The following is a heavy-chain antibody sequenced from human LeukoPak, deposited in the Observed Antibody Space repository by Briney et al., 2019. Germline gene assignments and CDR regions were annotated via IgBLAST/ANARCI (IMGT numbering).Heavy chain of an antibody. CDR1: GFTVSSNY. CDR3: ARGYGDYVLGY. J-gene: IGHJ4*02. CDR2: IYSGGST. D-gene: IGHD4-17*01. V-gene: IGHV3-53*01. Sequence: PGGSLRLSCAASGFTVSSNYMSWVRQAPGKGLEWVSVIYSGGSTYYADSVKGRFTISRDNSKNMLYLQMNSLRAEDTAVYYCARGYGDYVLGYWGQGTLVTVSS.